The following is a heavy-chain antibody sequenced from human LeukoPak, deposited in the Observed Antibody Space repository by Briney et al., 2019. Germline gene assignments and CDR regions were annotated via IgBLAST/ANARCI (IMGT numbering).Heavy chain of an antibody. CDR2: FDPEDGET. D-gene: IGHD1-26*01. CDR1: GYTLTELS. V-gene: IGHV1-24*01. J-gene: IGHJ4*02. Sequence: GASVKVSCKVSGYTLTELSMHWVRQAPGKGVEWMGGFDPEDGETIYAQKFQGRVTMTEDTSTDTAYMELSSLRSEDTAVYYCATGRGYSGSWNYFDYWGQGTLVTVSS. CDR3: ATGRGYSGSWNYFDY.